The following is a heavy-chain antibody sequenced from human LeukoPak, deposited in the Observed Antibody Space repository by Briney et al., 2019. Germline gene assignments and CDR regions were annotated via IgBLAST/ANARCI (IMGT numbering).Heavy chain of an antibody. CDR2: INPNSGGT. V-gene: IGHV1-2*02. Sequence: ASVKVSCKASGYTFTGYYMHWVRQAPGQGLEWMGWINPNSGGTNYAQKFQGRVTMTRDTSISTAYMELSRLRSGDTAVYYCARSYSGYDYDAFDIWGQGTMVTVSS. D-gene: IGHD5-12*01. J-gene: IGHJ3*02. CDR3: ARSYSGYDYDAFDI. CDR1: GYTFTGYY.